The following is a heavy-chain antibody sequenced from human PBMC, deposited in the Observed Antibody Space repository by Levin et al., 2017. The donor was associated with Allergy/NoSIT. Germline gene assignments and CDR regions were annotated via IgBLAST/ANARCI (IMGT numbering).Heavy chain of an antibody. V-gene: IGHV3-30*18. J-gene: IGHJ5*02. D-gene: IGHD1-26*01. CDR1: GFTFSSYG. CDR3: AKDRKRQSYNWFDP. CDR2: ISYDGSNK. Sequence: PGGSLRLSCAASGFTFSSYGMHWVRQAPGKGLEWVAVISYDGSNKYYADSVKGRFTIYRDNSKNTLYLQMNSLRAEDTAVYYCAKDRKRQSYNWFDPWGQGTLVTVSS.